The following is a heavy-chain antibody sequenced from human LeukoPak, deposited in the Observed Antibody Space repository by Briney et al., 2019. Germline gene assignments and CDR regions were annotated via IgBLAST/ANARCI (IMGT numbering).Heavy chain of an antibody. Sequence: GGSLRLSCAASEFTFSAYWMHWVRQAPGKGLVWVSRIRGDGSMTNYADSVKGRFTISRDNAKNTLYLQMNSLRAEDTAVYYCARDSWGAYYFDYWGQGTLVTVSS. J-gene: IGHJ4*02. CDR1: EFTFSAYW. D-gene: IGHD7-27*01. CDR2: IRGDGSMT. V-gene: IGHV3-74*01. CDR3: ARDSWGAYYFDY.